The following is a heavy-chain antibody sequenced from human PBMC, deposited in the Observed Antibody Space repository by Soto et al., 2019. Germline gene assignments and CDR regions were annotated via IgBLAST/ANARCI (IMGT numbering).Heavy chain of an antibody. Sequence: QVQLEESGPGLVKPSGTLCLTCAVSGGYISSSNWWNWVRQPPEKGLEWIGQIYHSGSTNYNPSLRTRVTISVDKSKNQFSLMLTSVTAADTALYFCARSDYGDSNSQYFDYWGQGTLVTVSS. CDR3: ARSDYGDSNSQYFDY. V-gene: IGHV4-4*02. J-gene: IGHJ4*02. D-gene: IGHD4-17*01. CDR1: GGYISSSNW. CDR2: IYHSGST.